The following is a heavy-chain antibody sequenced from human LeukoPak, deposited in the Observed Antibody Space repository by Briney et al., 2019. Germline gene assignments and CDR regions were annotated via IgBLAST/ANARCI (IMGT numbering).Heavy chain of an antibody. CDR2: INPNSGGT. CDR3: ARAFAAAGTEAGYYYYGMDV. V-gene: IGHV1-2*02. J-gene: IGHJ6*02. CDR1: GYTFTSYY. D-gene: IGHD6-13*01. Sequence: GASVKVSCKASGYTFTSYYMHWVRQAPGQGLEWMGWINPNSGGTNYAQKFQGRVTMTRDTSISTAYMELSRLRSDDTAVYYCARAFAAAGTEAGYYYYGMDVWGQGTTVTVSS.